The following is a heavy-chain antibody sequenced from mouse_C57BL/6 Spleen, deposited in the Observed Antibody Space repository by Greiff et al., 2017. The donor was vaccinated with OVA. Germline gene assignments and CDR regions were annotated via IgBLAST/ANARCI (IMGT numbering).Heavy chain of an antibody. Sequence: VQLKQSGPELVKPGASVKISCKASGYAFSSSWMNWVKQRPGKGLEWIGRIYPGDGDTNYNGKFKGKATLTADKSSSTAYMQLSSLTSEDSAVYFCARSYSNYGGFAYWGQGTLVTVSA. D-gene: IGHD2-5*01. CDR2: IYPGDGDT. V-gene: IGHV1-82*01. J-gene: IGHJ3*01. CDR3: ARSYSNYGGFAY. CDR1: GYAFSSSW.